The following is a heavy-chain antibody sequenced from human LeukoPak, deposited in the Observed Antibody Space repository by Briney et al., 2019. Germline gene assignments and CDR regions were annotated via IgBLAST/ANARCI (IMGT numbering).Heavy chain of an antibody. J-gene: IGHJ4*02. D-gene: IGHD4-17*01. Sequence: GGSLRLSCAASGLTFSNNFMTWVRQAPGKGLEWVSSISDSGSATYYIDSVRSRFTISRDNSKNTLYLQMNSLRAEDTAVYYCSGPGYGSPISNFDYWGQGTLVTVSS. CDR3: SGPGYGSPISNFDY. CDR2: ISDSGSAT. V-gene: IGHV3-23*01. CDR1: GLTFSNNF.